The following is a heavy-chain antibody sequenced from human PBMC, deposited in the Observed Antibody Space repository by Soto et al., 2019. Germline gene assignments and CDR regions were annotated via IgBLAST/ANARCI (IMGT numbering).Heavy chain of an antibody. V-gene: IGHV1-46*01. Sequence: QVQLLQSGAEVKKPGASVNISCKASGYSFRTYFIHWVRQAPGQGLEWMGVINPSGGRTKYAQRFQGRVVMTSDAATGPVYIELSSLRSDDTAVYYCARDSNRAAAGTGWFDPWGQGSPVTVSS. CDR1: GYSFRTYF. D-gene: IGHD6-13*01. CDR2: INPSGGRT. CDR3: ARDSNRAAAGTGWFDP. J-gene: IGHJ5*02.